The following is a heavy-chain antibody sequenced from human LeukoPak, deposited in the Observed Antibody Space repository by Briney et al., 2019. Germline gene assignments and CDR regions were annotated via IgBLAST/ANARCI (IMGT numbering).Heavy chain of an antibody. CDR2: INPKNGGA. CDR1: GYTFPRHH. V-gene: IGHV1-2*02. D-gene: IGHD4-23*01. Sequence: ASVKVSCKASGYTFPRHHIHWVRQAPGQGLEWMGWINPKNGGANYAQKFQGRVTMTRDTSINTAFMELSRLNSDDTAVYFCARDGYGGNSFDYWGQGTLVTVSS. CDR3: ARDGYGGNSFDY. J-gene: IGHJ4*02.